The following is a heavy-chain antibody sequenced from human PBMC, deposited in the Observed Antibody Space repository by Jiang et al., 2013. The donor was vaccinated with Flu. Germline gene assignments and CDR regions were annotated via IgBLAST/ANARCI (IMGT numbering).Heavy chain of an antibody. CDR2: ISSSSSTI. D-gene: IGHD3-10*01. Sequence: VQLVESGGGLVQPGGSLRLSCAASGFTFSSYSMNWVRQAPGKGLEWVSYISSSSSTIYYADSVKGRFTISRDNAKNSLYLQMNSLRAEDTAVYYCASLWFGELFPFEIDYWGQGTLVTVSS. CDR3: ASLWFGELFPFEIDY. V-gene: IGHV3-48*01. J-gene: IGHJ4*02. CDR1: GFTFSSYS.